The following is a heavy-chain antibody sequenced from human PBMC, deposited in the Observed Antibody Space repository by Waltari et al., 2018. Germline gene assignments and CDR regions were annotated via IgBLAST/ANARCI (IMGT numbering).Heavy chain of an antibody. CDR2: ISSSGRYR. V-gene: IGHV3-21*01. CDR3: MREGGAI. D-gene: IGHD3-16*01. CDR1: GGTFSSYS. Sequence: EVQLVESGGGLVKPGGPRRLSCAASGGTFSSYSINWVRQAPGKGLEWVSSISSSGRYRYYADSVKGRFTISRDNAKNSLYLQMDSRRAEDTAVYYCMREGGAIWGQGTMVTVSS. J-gene: IGHJ3*02.